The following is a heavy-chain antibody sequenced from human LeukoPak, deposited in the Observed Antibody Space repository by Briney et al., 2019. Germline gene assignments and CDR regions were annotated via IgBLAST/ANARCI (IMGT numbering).Heavy chain of an antibody. D-gene: IGHD3-10*01. V-gene: IGHV4-31*11. J-gene: IGHJ6*02. CDR1: GGSISSGGYS. CDR2: IYYTGSI. CDR3: ARDHSYYFGSQTSTLDV. Sequence: SETLSLTCAVSGGSISSGGYSWTWIRQPPGEGLEWIGYIYYTGSIDYNASLKSRLTISLDTSKNRFSLKLNSVTAADTAVYYCARDHSYYFGSQTSTLDVWGQGTAVTVSS.